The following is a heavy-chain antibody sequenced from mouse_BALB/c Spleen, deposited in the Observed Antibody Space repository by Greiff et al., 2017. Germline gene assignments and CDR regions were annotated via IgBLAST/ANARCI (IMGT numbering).Heavy chain of an antibody. CDR2: ISYDGSN. CDR1: GYSITSGYY. CDR3: ARYEDY. J-gene: IGHJ2*01. D-gene: IGHD1-1*01. Sequence: ESGPGLVRPSQSLSLTCSVTGYSITSGYYWNWIRQFPGNKLEWMGYISYDGSNNYNPSLKNRISITRDTSKNQFFLKLNSVTTEDTATYYCARYEDYWGQGTTLTVSS. V-gene: IGHV3-6*02.